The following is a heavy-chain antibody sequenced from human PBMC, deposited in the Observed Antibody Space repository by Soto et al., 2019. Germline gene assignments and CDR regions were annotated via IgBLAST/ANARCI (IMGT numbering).Heavy chain of an antibody. D-gene: IGHD3-10*01. CDR2: IWYAGSNE. CDR3: ARDRAPVSETLDTQAFAM. CDR1: GFTFRSYG. J-gene: IGHJ3*02. V-gene: IGHV3-33*01. Sequence: QVQLVESGGGVVQPGMSLRLSCAASGFTFRSYGMHWVRQAPGKGLEWVATIWYAGSNENYSPSVKGRFTISRDNSNNSLHLHMNSLRAEDTAIYYCARDRAPVSETLDTQAFAMWGQGTMVTVSS.